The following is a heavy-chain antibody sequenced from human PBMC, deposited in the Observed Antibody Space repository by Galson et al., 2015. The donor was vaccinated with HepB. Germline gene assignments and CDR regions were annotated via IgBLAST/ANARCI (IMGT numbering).Heavy chain of an antibody. CDR3: ASQHCDTTNCFSGNAFNI. CDR2: IYPDDSDT. J-gene: IGHJ3*02. Sequence: QSGAEVKKPGDSLKISCQGSGYNFTDYWIAWVRQMLGKGLECMGIIYPDDSDTRYSPSFQDQVTISADKSISTAYLQWRSLQASDTAMFYCASQHCDTTNCFSGNAFNIWCQGTMLTVSS. V-gene: IGHV5-51*01. D-gene: IGHD3-10*01. CDR1: GYNFTDYW.